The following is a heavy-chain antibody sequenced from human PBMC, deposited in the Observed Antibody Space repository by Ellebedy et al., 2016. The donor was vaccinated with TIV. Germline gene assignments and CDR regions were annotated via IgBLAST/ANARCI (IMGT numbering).Heavy chain of an antibody. D-gene: IGHD3-10*01. CDR1: GFTFSSYS. CDR2: ISSSSSYI. J-gene: IGHJ6*02. Sequence: GGSLRLSXAASGFTFSSYSMNWVRQAPGKGLEWVSSISSSSSYIYYADSVKGRFTISRDNAKNSLYLQMNSLRAEDTAVYYCVGSGSYSDYYYGMDVWGQGTTVTVSS. V-gene: IGHV3-21*01. CDR3: VGSGSYSDYYYGMDV.